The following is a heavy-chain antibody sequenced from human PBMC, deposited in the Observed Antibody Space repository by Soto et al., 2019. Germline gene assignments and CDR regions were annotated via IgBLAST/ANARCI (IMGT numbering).Heavy chain of an antibody. J-gene: IGHJ4*02. Sequence: EVQLVESGGGLIQPGGSLRLSCAVSGFTVTNNEMSWVRQAPGKGLEWVSIIYSGGGTKYADSVKGRFTISRDNSKSTLYLQMNSLSAEDTAVYYCARQVGTTYFDYWGQGTLVTVSS. CDR1: GFTVTNNE. CDR2: IYSGGGT. D-gene: IGHD1-26*01. CDR3: ARQVGTTYFDY. V-gene: IGHV3-53*01.